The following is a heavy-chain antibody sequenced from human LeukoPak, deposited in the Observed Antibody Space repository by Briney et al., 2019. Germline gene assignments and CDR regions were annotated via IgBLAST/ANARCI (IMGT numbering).Heavy chain of an antibody. CDR3: ASGFYTNAFDI. CDR2: INPSGGST. Sequence: GASVKVSCKAPGYTFTSYYMHWVRQAPGQGLEWMGIINPSGGSTSYAQKFQGRVTMTRDTSTSTAYMELSSLRSEDTAVYYCASGFYTNAFDIWGQGTMVTVSS. CDR1: GYTFTSYY. V-gene: IGHV1-46*01. J-gene: IGHJ3*02.